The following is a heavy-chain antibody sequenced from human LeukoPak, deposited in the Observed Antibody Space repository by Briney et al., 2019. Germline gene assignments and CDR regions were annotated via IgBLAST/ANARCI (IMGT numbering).Heavy chain of an antibody. Sequence: SETLSLTCAVYGGSFSGYYWSWIRQPPGKGLEWIGEINHGGSTNYNPSLKSRVTISVDTSKNQFSLKLSSVTAADTAVYYCARARDTIFGVVIKPRDAFDIWGQGTMVTVSS. CDR1: GGSFSGYY. CDR3: ARARDTIFGVVIKPRDAFDI. D-gene: IGHD3-3*01. CDR2: INHGGST. J-gene: IGHJ3*02. V-gene: IGHV4-34*01.